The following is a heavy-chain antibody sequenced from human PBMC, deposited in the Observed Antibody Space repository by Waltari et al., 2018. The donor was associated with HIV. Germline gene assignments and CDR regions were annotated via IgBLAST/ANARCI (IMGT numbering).Heavy chain of an antibody. J-gene: IGHJ4*02. D-gene: IGHD3-22*01. V-gene: IGHV3-21*01. CDR2: IRSNSNNR. CDR3: ARGPYYYDNTGLASDY. CDR1: GFTFSSHS. Sequence: EVQLVESGGGLVKPGGSLRLSCVASGFTFSSHSTTRVRQAPGKGRRLFAAIRSNSNNRDNADAVKGLCTISRDNAKKSLYLQRSGLRAEDTALYYCARGPYYYDNTGLASDYWGQGTLVTVSS.